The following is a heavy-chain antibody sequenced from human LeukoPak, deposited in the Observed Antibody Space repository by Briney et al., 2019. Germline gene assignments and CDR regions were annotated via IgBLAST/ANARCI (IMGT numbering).Heavy chain of an antibody. CDR3: ARDPSPMIVTSDAFDI. Sequence: GGSLRLSCAASGLTFSSYSMNWVRQAPGKGLEWVSSISSSSSYIYYADSVKGRFTISRDNAKNSLYLQMNSLRAEDTAVYYCARDPSPMIVTSDAFDIWGQGTMVTVSS. CDR2: ISSSSSYI. J-gene: IGHJ3*02. CDR1: GLTFSSYS. D-gene: IGHD3-22*01. V-gene: IGHV3-21*01.